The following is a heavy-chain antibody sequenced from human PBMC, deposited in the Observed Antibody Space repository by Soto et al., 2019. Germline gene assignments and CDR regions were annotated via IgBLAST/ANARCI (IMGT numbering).Heavy chain of an antibody. Sequence: QVQLVQSGAEVKKPGSSVKVSCKASGGTFSSYAISWVRQAPGQGLEWMGGIIPIFGTANYAQKFQGRVTITADESTSTAYMELSSLRSEDTAVYYCARDRPDYYGSGNPDGMHVWGQGTTVTVSS. CDR3: ARDRPDYYGSGNPDGMHV. J-gene: IGHJ6*02. CDR1: GGTFSSYA. CDR2: IIPIFGTA. V-gene: IGHV1-69*12. D-gene: IGHD3-10*01.